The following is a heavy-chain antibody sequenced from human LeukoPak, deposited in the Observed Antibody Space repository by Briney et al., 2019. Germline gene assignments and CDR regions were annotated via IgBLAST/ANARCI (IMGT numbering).Heavy chain of an antibody. J-gene: IGHJ3*02. V-gene: IGHV3-48*04. D-gene: IGHD6-13*01. CDR3: ARDRQQLVRDAFDI. CDR1: GFTFSSYS. CDR2: ISSSSSTI. Sequence: GGSLRLSCAASGFTFSSYSMNWVRQAPGKGLEWVSYISSSSSTIYYADSVKGRFTISRDNAKNSLYFQMNSLRAEDTAVYYCARDRQQLVRDAFDIWGQGTMVTVSS.